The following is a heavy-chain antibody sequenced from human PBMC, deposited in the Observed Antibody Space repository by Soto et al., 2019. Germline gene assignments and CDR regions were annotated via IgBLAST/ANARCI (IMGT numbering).Heavy chain of an antibody. Sequence: EVQLVESGGGLIQPGGSLRLSCAASGFTVSSNYMSWVRQAPGKGLEWVSVIYSGGSTYYADSVKGRFTISSDNSKNPLYFQMNGLRSEDTAVYYGARDSATVTPRSSGDYYYGMDVWGQGGTVTVSS. CDR1: GFTVSSNY. J-gene: IGHJ6*02. CDR3: ARDSATVTPRSSGDYYYGMDV. D-gene: IGHD4-17*01. V-gene: IGHV3-53*01. CDR2: IYSGGST.